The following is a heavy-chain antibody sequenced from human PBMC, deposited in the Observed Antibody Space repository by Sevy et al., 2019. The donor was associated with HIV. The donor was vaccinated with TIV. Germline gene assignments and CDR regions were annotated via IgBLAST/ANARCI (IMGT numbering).Heavy chain of an antibody. Sequence: SETLSLTCTVSGGSISSGGYYWSWIRQPAGEGLEWIGRIYPSGSTNYRPSLKSRVTMSVDTSKNQFSLELSSVTAADMAVYYCARVRTVAGVNGVGWFDPWGQGTLVTVSS. V-gene: IGHV4-61*02. CDR2: IYPSGST. D-gene: IGHD2-8*01. CDR3: ARVRTVAGVNGVGWFDP. J-gene: IGHJ5*02. CDR1: GGSISSGGYY.